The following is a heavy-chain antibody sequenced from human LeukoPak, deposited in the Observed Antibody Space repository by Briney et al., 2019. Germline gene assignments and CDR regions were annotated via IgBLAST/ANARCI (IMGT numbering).Heavy chain of an antibody. D-gene: IGHD3-22*01. CDR2: IWYDGSNK. CDR1: GFTLSSYG. Sequence: GGSLRLSCAASGFTLSSYGMHWVRQASDKGLEWVAVIWYDGSNKYYADSVKGRFTISRDNSKNTLYLQMNSLRAEDTAVYYCARDLGYYYDSSGYYPDYWGQGTLVTVSS. J-gene: IGHJ4*02. V-gene: IGHV3-33*01. CDR3: ARDLGYYYDSSGYYPDY.